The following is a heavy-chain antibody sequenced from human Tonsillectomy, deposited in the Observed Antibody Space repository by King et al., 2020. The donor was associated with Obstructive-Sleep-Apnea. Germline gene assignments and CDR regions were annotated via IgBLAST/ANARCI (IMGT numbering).Heavy chain of an antibody. V-gene: IGHV4-39*01. D-gene: IGHD6-13*01. Sequence: QLQESGPGLVKPSETLSLTCTVSGGSISSSSYYWGWIRQPPGRGLEWIGSIYYSGNTYYDPSLKSRVTISVDKSKNQFSLKLSSVTAADTAVYYCATPAYSSIGSSYYFDYWGQGTLVTVSS. CDR1: GGSISSSSYY. J-gene: IGHJ4*02. CDR2: IYYSGNT. CDR3: ATPAYSSIGSSYYFDY.